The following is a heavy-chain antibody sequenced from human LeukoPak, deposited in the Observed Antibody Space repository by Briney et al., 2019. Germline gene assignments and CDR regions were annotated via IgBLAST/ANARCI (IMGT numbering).Heavy chain of an antibody. CDR2: ISYSSETI. D-gene: IGHD5-24*01. Sequence: GGSLRLSCAASGFTFVDFGMNWVRQVPGKGLEWVSGISYSSETIGYVDSVKGRFTISRDNVRKSLYLQMNSLRIEDTALYYCAKDRGGGSQLGDAYDVWGQGTMVSVSS. J-gene: IGHJ3*01. CDR3: AKDRGGGSQLGDAYDV. V-gene: IGHV3-9*01. CDR1: GFTFVDFG.